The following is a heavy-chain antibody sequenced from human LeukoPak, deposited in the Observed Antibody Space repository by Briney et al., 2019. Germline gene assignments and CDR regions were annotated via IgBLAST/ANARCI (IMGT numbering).Heavy chain of an antibody. CDR1: GFMFSSNW. Sequence: GGSLRLSCAASGFMFSSNWMSWVRLAPGKGLEWVANIKEDGTETYYVDSVKGRFTISRDNAKNSLYLQMNSLRVEDTAVYYCAKEGRSLQTYWGQGTLVTVFS. V-gene: IGHV3-7*03. J-gene: IGHJ4*02. CDR2: IKEDGTET. D-gene: IGHD5-24*01. CDR3: AKEGRSLQTY.